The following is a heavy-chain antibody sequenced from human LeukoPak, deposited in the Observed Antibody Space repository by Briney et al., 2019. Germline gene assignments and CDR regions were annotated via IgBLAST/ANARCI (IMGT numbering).Heavy chain of an antibody. V-gene: IGHV4-4*07. CDR1: GGSISSYY. J-gene: IGHJ4*02. CDR3: ASDYYDILTGYYYGY. D-gene: IGHD3-9*01. Sequence: SETLSLTCTVSGGSISSYYWSWIRQPAGKGLEWIGRIYTSGSTNYNPSLKSRVTMSVDTSKNQFSLKLSSVTAADTAVYYCASDYYDILTGYYYGYWGQGTLVTVSS. CDR2: IYTSGST.